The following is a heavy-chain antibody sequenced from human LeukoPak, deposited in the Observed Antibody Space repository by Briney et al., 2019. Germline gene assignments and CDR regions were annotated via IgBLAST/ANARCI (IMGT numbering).Heavy chain of an antibody. CDR2: IYPGDSDT. CDR3: AWAGAAYCGGDCYPEYFQH. CDR1: GYSFTSYW. V-gene: IGHV5-51*01. D-gene: IGHD2-21*02. J-gene: IGHJ1*01. Sequence: GESLKISCKGSGYSFTSYWIGWVRQMPGKGLEWMGIIYPGDSDTRYSPSFQGQVTISADKSISTAYLQWSSLKASDTAMYYCAWAGAAYCGGDCYPEYFQHWGQGTLVTVSS.